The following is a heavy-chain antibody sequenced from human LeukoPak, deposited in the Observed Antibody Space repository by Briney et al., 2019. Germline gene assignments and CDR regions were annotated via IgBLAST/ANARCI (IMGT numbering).Heavy chain of an antibody. J-gene: IGHJ4*02. Sequence: GRSLRLSCAASGFTFSSYGMHWVRQAPGKGLEWVAVISYDGSNKYYADSVKGRFTISRDNSKNTLYLQMNSLRAEDTAVYYCAKDPLPAAISMYFDYWGQGTLVTVSS. V-gene: IGHV3-30*18. CDR1: GFTFSSYG. CDR3: AKDPLPAAISMYFDY. CDR2: ISYDGSNK. D-gene: IGHD2-2*01.